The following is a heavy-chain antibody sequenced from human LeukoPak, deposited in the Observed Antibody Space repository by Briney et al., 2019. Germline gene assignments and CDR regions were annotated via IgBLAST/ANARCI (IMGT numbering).Heavy chain of an antibody. Sequence: SVKVSCKASGFTFTSSAVQWVRQARGQRLEWIGWIVVGSGNTNYAQKFQERVTITRDMSTSAAYMELSSLRSEDTAVYYCAAEAAANYYYYGMDVWGQGTTVTVSS. CDR2: IVVGSGNT. V-gene: IGHV1-58*01. CDR1: GFTFTSSA. J-gene: IGHJ6*02. D-gene: IGHD6-13*01. CDR3: AAEAAANYYYYGMDV.